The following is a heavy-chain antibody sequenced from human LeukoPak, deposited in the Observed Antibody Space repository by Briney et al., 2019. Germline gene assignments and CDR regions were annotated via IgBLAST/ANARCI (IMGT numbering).Heavy chain of an antibody. J-gene: IGHJ4*02. CDR3: ARDHYYDSSGYDY. Sequence: SSISSSSSYIYYADSVKGRFTISRDNAKNSLYLQMNSLRAEDTAVYYCARDHYYDSSGYDYWGQGTLVTVSS. D-gene: IGHD3-22*01. CDR2: ISSSSSYI. V-gene: IGHV3-21*01.